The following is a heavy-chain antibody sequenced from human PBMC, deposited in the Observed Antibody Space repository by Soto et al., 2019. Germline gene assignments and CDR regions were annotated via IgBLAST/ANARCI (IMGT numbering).Heavy chain of an antibody. Sequence: QVQLVQSGAEVKKPGASVKVSCKASGYTFTGYYMHWVRQAPGQGLEWMGWINPNGGGTNYAQKFQGWVNMTRDTSISTAYMELSRLRSDDTAVYYCARDLGSSGYYGMDVWGQGTTVTVSS. CDR3: ARDLGSSGYYGMDV. D-gene: IGHD6-6*01. CDR2: INPNGGGT. V-gene: IGHV1-2*04. J-gene: IGHJ6*02. CDR1: GYTFTGYY.